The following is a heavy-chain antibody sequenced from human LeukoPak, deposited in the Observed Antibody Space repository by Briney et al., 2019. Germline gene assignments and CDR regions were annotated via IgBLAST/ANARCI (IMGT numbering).Heavy chain of an antibody. D-gene: IGHD1-26*01. CDR2: IYRGGST. CDR3: ARTYSYLFDY. Sequence: PGGSLRLSCAASGFTVSSNDMGWVRQAPGKGLEWVSIIYRGGSTDYADSVKGRFTISRDTSKNTLNLQMNSLRAEDTAVYYCARTYSYLFDYWGQGSLVTVSS. CDR1: GFTVSSND. J-gene: IGHJ4*02. V-gene: IGHV3-53*01.